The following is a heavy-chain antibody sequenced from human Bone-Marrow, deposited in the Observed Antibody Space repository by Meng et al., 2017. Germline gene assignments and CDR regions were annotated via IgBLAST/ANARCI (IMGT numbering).Heavy chain of an antibody. Sequence: GESLKISCAASGFTFSDYYMSWIRQAPGKGLEWVSYISSSGSTIYYADSVKGRFTISRDNSKNTLYLQMNSLRAEDTAVYYCARGPDTAMVLADYWGQGTLVTVSS. CDR1: GFTFSDYY. J-gene: IGHJ4*02. CDR2: ISSSGSTI. V-gene: IGHV3-11*04. CDR3: ARGPDTAMVLADY. D-gene: IGHD5-18*01.